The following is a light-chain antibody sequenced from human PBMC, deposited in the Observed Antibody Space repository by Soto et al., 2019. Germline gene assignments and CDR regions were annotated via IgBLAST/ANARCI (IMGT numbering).Light chain of an antibody. CDR3: QQYSGSVWT. CDR1: QSVSSSY. Sequence: EIVLTQSPGTLSLSPGDRATLSCRASQSVSSSYFAWYQQKPGQAPRILIYGASSRAIGIPDRFSGSGSGTDFTLTISRLQPEDFAVYYCQQYSGSVWTFGQGTKVEIK. J-gene: IGKJ1*01. V-gene: IGKV3-20*01. CDR2: GAS.